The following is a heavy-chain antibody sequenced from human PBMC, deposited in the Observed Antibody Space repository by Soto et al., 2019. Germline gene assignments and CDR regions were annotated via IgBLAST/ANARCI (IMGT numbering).Heavy chain of an antibody. J-gene: IGHJ4*02. CDR3: AKGRGGSMAATEFDY. Sequence: EVQLLESGGGFVQPGGSLRLSCAASRFTFGAYYMSWVRQAPGKGLEWVSTISNSGGGGDTYYADSVKGRFTISRDNSKNTLYLQMNSLRAEDTAIYYCAKGRGGSMAATEFDYWGQGTLVTVSS. D-gene: IGHD2-15*01. CDR1: RFTFGAYY. CDR2: ISNSGGGGDT. V-gene: IGHV3-23*01.